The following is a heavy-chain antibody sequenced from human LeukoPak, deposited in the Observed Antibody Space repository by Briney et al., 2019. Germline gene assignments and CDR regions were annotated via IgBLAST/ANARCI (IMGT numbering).Heavy chain of an antibody. CDR3: AKVVGATTRGYFDY. D-gene: IGHD1-26*01. V-gene: IGHV3-23*01. J-gene: IGHJ4*02. CDR1: GFTFSSYA. Sequence: GGSLRLSCAASGFTFSSYAMSRVRQAPGKGLEWVSTISSSGGSTYYADSVKGRFTISRDNSKNTLYLQMNSLRAEDTAVYYCAKVVGATTRGYFDYWGQGTLVTVSS. CDR2: ISSSGGST.